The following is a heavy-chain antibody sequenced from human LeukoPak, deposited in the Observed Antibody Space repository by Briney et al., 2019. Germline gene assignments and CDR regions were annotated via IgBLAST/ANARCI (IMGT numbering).Heavy chain of an antibody. D-gene: IGHD1-14*01. CDR1: GYTFASYG. V-gene: IGHV1-18*01. CDR3: ARKGEPKSSNLYYYYGLDV. CDR2: ISPYNGDT. Sequence: GASVTVSCKASGYTFASYGISWVRQAPGQGLEWMGRISPYNGDTKYAQKVQGRVTMTTDTSTSTASMELRSLRSDDTAVYYCARKGEPKSSNLYYYYGLDVWGQGTTVTVSS. J-gene: IGHJ6*02.